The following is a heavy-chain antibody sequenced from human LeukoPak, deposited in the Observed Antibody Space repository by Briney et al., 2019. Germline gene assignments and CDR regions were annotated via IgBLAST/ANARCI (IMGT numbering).Heavy chain of an antibody. V-gene: IGHV3-30-3*01. CDR2: ISYGGSHK. J-gene: IGHJ4*02. Sequence: GRSLRLSCAPSVFTLSDFGMYWVCQAPGKGLESVAVISYGGSHKYHADSVKGRFTFSRDNSKNALYLQMNSLRLEDTAVYYCARDKYGYNTPIDYWGQGTLVTVSS. D-gene: IGHD5-24*01. CDR3: ARDKYGYNTPIDY. CDR1: VFTLSDFG.